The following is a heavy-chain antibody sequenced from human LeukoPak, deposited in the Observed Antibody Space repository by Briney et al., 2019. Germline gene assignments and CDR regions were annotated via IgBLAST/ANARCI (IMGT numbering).Heavy chain of an antibody. V-gene: IGHV1-69*04. CDR2: IIPILGIA. CDR3: ASQLDYYGSGSYYSPYYYYYYMDV. D-gene: IGHD3-10*01. Sequence: ASVKVSRKASGGTFSSYAISWVRQAPGQGLEWMGWIIPILGIANYAQKFQGRVTITADISTSTAYMELSSLRSEDTAVYYCASQLDYYGSGSYYSPYYYYYYMDVWGKGTTVTVSS. J-gene: IGHJ6*03. CDR1: GGTFSSYA.